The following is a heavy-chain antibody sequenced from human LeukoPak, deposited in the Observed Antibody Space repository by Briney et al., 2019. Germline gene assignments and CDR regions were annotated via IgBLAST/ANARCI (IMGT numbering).Heavy chain of an antibody. CDR1: GFTFNTNA. D-gene: IGHD6-19*01. V-gene: IGHV3-23*01. CDR2: LSGSGGSP. Sequence: GGSLRLACAASGFTFNTNAMTWVRQAPGKGLEWVSSLSGSGGSPWYADSVKGRFTISRDNSKNTLYLQMNSLRAEDTAIYYCPKDGIGWYYLDCWGQGTLVTVSS. CDR3: PKDGIGWYYLDC. J-gene: IGHJ4*02.